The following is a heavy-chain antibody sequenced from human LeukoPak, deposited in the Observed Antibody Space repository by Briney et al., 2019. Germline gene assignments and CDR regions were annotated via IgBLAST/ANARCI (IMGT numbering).Heavy chain of an antibody. V-gene: IGHV3-21*01. J-gene: IGHJ1*01. CDR2: ISGRSSHV. D-gene: IGHD3-16*01. CDR1: GFSFSDYD. CDR3: GRAFPPLRTSSAGDL. Sequence: GGSLRLSCSASGFSFSDYDMNWVRQAPGKGLEWVSAISGRSSHVYYGESVKGRFTIPRDNAKNSLYLQLDSLGVEDTAVYYCGRAFPPLRTSSAGDLWGQGTLVTVSS.